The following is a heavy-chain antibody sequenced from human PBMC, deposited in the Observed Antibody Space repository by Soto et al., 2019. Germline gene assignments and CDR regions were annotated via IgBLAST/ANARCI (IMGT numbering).Heavy chain of an antibody. Sequence: PSETLSLTCTVSGGSISSGGYYWSWIRQHPGKGLEWIGYIYYSGSTYYNPSLKSRVTISVDTSKNQFSLKLSSVTAADTAVYYCARGLAGCSSTSCYAMGYYYYYYYMGVRGKGTTVTVSS. CDR3: ARGLAGCSSTSCYAMGYYYYYYYMGV. CDR1: GGSISSGGYY. CDR2: IYYSGST. J-gene: IGHJ6*03. V-gene: IGHV4-31*03. D-gene: IGHD2-2*01.